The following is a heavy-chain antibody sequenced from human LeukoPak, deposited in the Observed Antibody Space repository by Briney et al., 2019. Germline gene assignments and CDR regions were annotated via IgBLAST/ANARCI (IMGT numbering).Heavy chain of an antibody. J-gene: IGHJ4*02. Sequence: GGSLRLSCAVSGFTVTDNYMSWVRQAPGKGLEWVSVIYSGGDTYYADSVKGRFTISRDNSKNTLYLQMNSLRAEDTAVYYCAKWARYCTNGVCYYFDYWGQGTLVTVSS. D-gene: IGHD2-8*01. CDR1: GFTVTDNY. V-gene: IGHV3-53*01. CDR3: AKWARYCTNGVCYYFDY. CDR2: IYSGGDT.